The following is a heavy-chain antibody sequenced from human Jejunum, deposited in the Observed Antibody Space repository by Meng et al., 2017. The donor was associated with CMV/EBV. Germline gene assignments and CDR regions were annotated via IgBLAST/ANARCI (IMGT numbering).Heavy chain of an antibody. CDR3: ATGSVAADGKGY. V-gene: IGHV7-4-1*02. J-gene: IGHJ1*01. D-gene: IGHD6-13*01. CDR1: GYMFTRYN. Sequence: QVQLEESGSVLKKTEAPVTISCKASGYMFTRYNIDWVRQAPGQWLEWMGDINPKTANPTYVQGFTGRFVYSLDTTDSTAYLQISSLEAEDTALSYCATGSVAADGKGYWGQGTLVTVSS. CDR2: INPKTANP.